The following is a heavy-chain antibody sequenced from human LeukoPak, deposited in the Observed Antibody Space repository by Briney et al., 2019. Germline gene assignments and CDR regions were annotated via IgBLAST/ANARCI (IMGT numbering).Heavy chain of an antibody. D-gene: IGHD3-16*02. CDR2: INPNSGGT. CDR1: GYTFTDYY. Sequence: ASVKVSCKASGYTFTDYYMHWVRQAPGQGLEWMGWINPNSGGTNYAQKFQGRVTMTTDTSISTAYMEVSRLRSDDTAVYYCAREDTFGGVIVRNDYYGMDVWGQGTMVTVSS. J-gene: IGHJ6*02. V-gene: IGHV1-2*02. CDR3: AREDTFGGVIVRNDYYGMDV.